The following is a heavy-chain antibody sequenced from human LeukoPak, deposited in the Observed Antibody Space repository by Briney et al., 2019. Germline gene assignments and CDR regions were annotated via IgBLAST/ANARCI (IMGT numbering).Heavy chain of an antibody. CDR1: GGTFSSYA. CDR3: ARRRGLCYDFWSGYFNWFDP. Sequence: SVTVSCTASGGTFSSYAISWVRQAPGQGLEWMGEIIPIFGTANYAQKFQGRVTITADESTSTAYMELSSLRSEDTAVYYCARRRGLCYDFWSGYFNWFDPWGQGTLVTVSS. D-gene: IGHD3-3*01. V-gene: IGHV1-69*13. J-gene: IGHJ5*02. CDR2: IIPIFGTA.